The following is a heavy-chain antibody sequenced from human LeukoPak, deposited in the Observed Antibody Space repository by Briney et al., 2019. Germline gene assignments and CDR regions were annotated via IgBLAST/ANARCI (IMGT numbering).Heavy chain of an antibody. V-gene: IGHV4-39*07. Sequence: PSETLSLTCTVSGGSISSSNYYWGWIRQPPGKGLEWIGSIYYSGRTYYNPSLKSRVTISVDTSKNQFSLKLSSVTAADTAVYYCARVEYSSSCDYWGQGTLVTVSS. J-gene: IGHJ4*02. CDR2: IYYSGRT. CDR1: GGSISSSNYY. D-gene: IGHD6-6*01. CDR3: ARVEYSSSCDY.